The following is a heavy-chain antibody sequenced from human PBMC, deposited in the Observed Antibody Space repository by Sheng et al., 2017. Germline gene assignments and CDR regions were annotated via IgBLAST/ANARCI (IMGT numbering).Heavy chain of an antibody. CDR3: AKGGSGADIIFQS. V-gene: IGHV3-23*01. Sequence: EVQLLESGGGLVQSGGSLRLSCAASGFTFNNYAMNWVRQAPGKGLEWVSSIIASGGVIHYADSVKGRFTISRDTSKNTLDLQMNSLRVDDTAVYYCAKGGSGADIIFQSWGQGTLVTVSS. J-gene: IGHJ5*02. D-gene: IGHD1-26*01. CDR2: IIASGGVI. CDR1: GFTFNNYA.